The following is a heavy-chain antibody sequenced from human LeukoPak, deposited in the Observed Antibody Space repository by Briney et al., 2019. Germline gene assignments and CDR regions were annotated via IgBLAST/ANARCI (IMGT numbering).Heavy chain of an antibody. CDR3: TRAGGRYSYEH. CDR1: GFTFSNYW. CDR2: INTDGSTT. V-gene: IGHV3-74*01. D-gene: IGHD5-18*01. Sequence: PGGSLRLSCAASGFTFSNYWMHWVRQAPGKGLVWVSRINTDGSTTTYADSVKGRFTISRDNDKNMLYLQTNSLRAEDTAVYYCTRAGGRYSYEHWGQGALVTVSS. J-gene: IGHJ4*02.